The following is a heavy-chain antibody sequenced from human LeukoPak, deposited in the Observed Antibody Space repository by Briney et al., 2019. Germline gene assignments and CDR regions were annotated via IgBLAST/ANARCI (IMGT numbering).Heavy chain of an antibody. CDR3: ARARARSELDY. CDR2: VNHSGST. J-gene: IGHJ4*02. V-gene: IGHV4-34*01. Sequence: SETLSLTCAVYGGSFSGYYWSWIRQPPGKGLEWIGEVNHSGSTNYNPSLKSRVTISVDTSKNQFSLKLSSVTAADTAVYYCARARARSELDYWGQGTLVTVSS. CDR1: GGSFSGYY.